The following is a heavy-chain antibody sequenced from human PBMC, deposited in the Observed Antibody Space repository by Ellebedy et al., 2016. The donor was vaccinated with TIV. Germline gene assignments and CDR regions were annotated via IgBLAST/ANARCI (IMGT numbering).Heavy chain of an antibody. CDR3: ARVLRAGQELEY. Sequence: GESLKISCAASGFTFSSYGMHWVRQAPGKGLEWVAVIWYDGSNKYYADSVKGRFTISRDNSKNTLYLEMNSLSAEDTAVYYCARVLRAGQELEYWGQGTLVTVSS. D-gene: IGHD6-13*01. J-gene: IGHJ4*02. V-gene: IGHV3-33*08. CDR1: GFTFSSYG. CDR2: IWYDGSNK.